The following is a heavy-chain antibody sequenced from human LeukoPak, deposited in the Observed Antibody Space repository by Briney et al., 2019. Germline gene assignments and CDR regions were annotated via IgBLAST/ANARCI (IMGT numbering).Heavy chain of an antibody. V-gene: IGHV1-69*13. CDR1: GGTFSSYA. CDR3: AVTGDNDSSGYSDY. CDR2: IIPIFGTA. Sequence: SVKVSCKASGGTFSSYAISWERQAPGQGLEWMGGIIPIFGTANYAQKFQGRVTITADESTSTAYMELSSLRSEDTAVYYCAVTGDNDSSGYSDYWGQGTLVTVSS. D-gene: IGHD3-22*01. J-gene: IGHJ4*02.